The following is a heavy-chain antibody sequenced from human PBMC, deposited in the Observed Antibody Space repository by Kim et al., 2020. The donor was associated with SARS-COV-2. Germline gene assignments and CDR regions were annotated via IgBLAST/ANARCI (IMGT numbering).Heavy chain of an antibody. CDR1: GDTFSSYP. Sequence: SVKVSCKGSGDTFSSYPISWVRLAPGQGLEWLGGILPLFGTSNHAPRFQGRVTITADKSTSTAHMELSSLRSEYTAIYYCATLAMAGTDYYYSGMDVWGQGTTVTVSS. CDR3: ATLAMAGTDYYYSGMDV. J-gene: IGHJ6*02. V-gene: IGHV1-69*06. D-gene: IGHD6-19*01. CDR2: ILPLFGTS.